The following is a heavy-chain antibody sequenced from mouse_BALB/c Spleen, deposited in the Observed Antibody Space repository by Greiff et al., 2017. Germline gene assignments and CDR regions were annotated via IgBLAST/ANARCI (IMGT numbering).Heavy chain of an antibody. V-gene: IGHV1S126*01. CDR2: IDPSDSET. J-gene: IGHJ2*01. CDR1: GYSFTSYW. Sequence: QVQLKESGPQLVRPGASVKISCKASGYSFTSYWMHWVKQRPGQGLEWIGMIDPSDSETRLNQKFKDKATLTVDKSSSTAYMQLSSPTSEDSAVYYCAREGTTVVAPDMYYFDYWGQGTTLTVSS. D-gene: IGHD1-1*01. CDR3: AREGTTVVAPDMYYFDY.